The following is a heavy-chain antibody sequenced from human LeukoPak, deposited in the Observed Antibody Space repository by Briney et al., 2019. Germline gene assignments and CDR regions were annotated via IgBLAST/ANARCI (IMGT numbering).Heavy chain of an antibody. Sequence: ASVKVSCKASGYTFTSYGISWVRQAPGQGLEWMGWISAYNGNTNYAQKLQGRVTMTTDTSTSTAYMELRSLRSDDTAVYYCARHRRGSWQLDAFDIWGQGTMVTVSS. D-gene: IGHD1-1*01. V-gene: IGHV1-18*01. CDR3: ARHRRGSWQLDAFDI. CDR1: GYTFTSYG. J-gene: IGHJ3*02. CDR2: ISAYNGNT.